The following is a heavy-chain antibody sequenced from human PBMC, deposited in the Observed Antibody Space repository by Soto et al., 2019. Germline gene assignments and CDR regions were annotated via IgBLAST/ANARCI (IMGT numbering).Heavy chain of an antibody. J-gene: IGHJ3*02. D-gene: IGHD2-15*01. V-gene: IGHV4-59*08. Sequence: QVQLQESGPGLVKPSETLSLTCTVSGGSISSYYWSWIRQPPGKGLEWIGYIYYSGSTNYNPSLTSRVTISVDTSKNQFSLKLSSVTAADTAVYYCASGYCSGGSCSPPAFDIWGQGTMVTVSS. CDR2: IYYSGST. CDR3: ASGYCSGGSCSPPAFDI. CDR1: GGSISSYY.